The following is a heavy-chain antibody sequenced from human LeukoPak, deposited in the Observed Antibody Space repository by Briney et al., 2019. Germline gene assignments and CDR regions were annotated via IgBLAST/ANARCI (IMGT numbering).Heavy chain of an antibody. CDR1: GGSISSSSYY. CDR2: IYYSGST. D-gene: IGHD3-10*01. J-gene: IGHJ6*03. V-gene: IGHV4-39*07. CDR3: ASRGVRFAYYYYMDV. Sequence: PSETLSLTCTVSGGSISSSSYYWGWIRQPPGKGLEWIGSIYYSGSTNYNPSLKSRVTISVDTSKNQFSLKLSSVTAADTAVYYCASRGVRFAYYYYMDVWGKGTTVTISS.